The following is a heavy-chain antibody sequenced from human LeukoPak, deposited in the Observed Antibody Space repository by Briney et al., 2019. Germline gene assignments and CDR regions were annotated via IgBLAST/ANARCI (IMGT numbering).Heavy chain of an antibody. J-gene: IGHJ3*02. CDR3: ARLLSSATWGAFDI. D-gene: IGHD6-25*01. Sequence: PGESLKISCQGSGYSFTSYWIGWVRQMPGKGLEWMGIINPGDSDARYSPSFQGQVTISADKSISTAYLQWGSLKASDTAMYYCARLLSSATWGAFDIWGQGTMVIVSS. V-gene: IGHV5-51*01. CDR1: GYSFTSYW. CDR2: INPGDSDA.